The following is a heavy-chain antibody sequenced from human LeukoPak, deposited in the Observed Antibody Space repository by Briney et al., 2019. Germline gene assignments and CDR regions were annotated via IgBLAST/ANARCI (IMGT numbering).Heavy chain of an antibody. V-gene: IGHV4-59*01. CDR3: ARDATLGY. Sequence: SETLSLTCTVSGGSIRSYYWSWIRQPPGKGLEWIGYIYYSGSTNYNPSLKSRVTISVDTSKNQFSLKLSSVTAADTAVYYCARDATLGYWGQGTLFTVSS. CDR2: IYYSGST. CDR1: GGSIRSYY. D-gene: IGHD3-16*01. J-gene: IGHJ4*02.